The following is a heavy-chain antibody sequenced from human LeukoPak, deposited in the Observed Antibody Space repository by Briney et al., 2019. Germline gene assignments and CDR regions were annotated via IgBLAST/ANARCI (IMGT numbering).Heavy chain of an antibody. CDR3: AKASGAFDP. Sequence: GGSLRLSCAASGFTFSRYSMNWVRQAPGKGLEWVSYISSGSSTIYYADSVKGRFTISRDNSKNTLYLQMNSLRAEDTAVYYCAKASGAFDPWGQGTLVTVSS. V-gene: IGHV3-48*01. D-gene: IGHD1-26*01. CDR1: GFTFSRYS. CDR2: ISSGSSTI. J-gene: IGHJ5*02.